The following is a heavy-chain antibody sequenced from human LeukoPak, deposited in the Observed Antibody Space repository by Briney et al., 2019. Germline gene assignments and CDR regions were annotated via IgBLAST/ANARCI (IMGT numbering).Heavy chain of an antibody. CDR2: ISAYNNYT. J-gene: IGHJ5*02. CDR3: ARDLKDIVVVPAADNWFDP. V-gene: IGHV1-18*01. D-gene: IGHD2-2*01. CDR1: GYTFTSYG. Sequence: ASVKVSCKASGYTFTSYGINWVRQAPGQGLEWMGWISAYNNYTKYAQKLQGRVTMTTDTSTSTAYMELRSLRSDDTAVYYCARDLKDIVVVPAADNWFDPWGQGTLVTVSS.